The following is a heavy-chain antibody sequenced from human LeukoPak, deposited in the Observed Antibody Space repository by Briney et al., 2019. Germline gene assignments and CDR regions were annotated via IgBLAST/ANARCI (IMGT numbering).Heavy chain of an antibody. CDR1: GLTFSSYA. Sequence: PGRSLRLSCAASGLTFSSYAMHWVRQAPGKGLEWVAVISYDGSNKYYADSVKGRFTISRDNSKNTLYLQMNSLRAEDTAVYYCARDYYGSGSGRFDYWGQGTLVTVSS. V-gene: IGHV3-30*04. CDR2: ISYDGSNK. J-gene: IGHJ4*02. CDR3: ARDYYGSGSGRFDY. D-gene: IGHD3-10*01.